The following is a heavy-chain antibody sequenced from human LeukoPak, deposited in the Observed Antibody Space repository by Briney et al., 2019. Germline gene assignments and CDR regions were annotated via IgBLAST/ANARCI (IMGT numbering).Heavy chain of an antibody. J-gene: IGHJ5*02. V-gene: IGHV3-48*01. Sequence: PGGSLRLSCAASRFTFSSHSMNWVRQAPGKGLEWVSYITTSGSTIYYADSVKGRFTISRDNAKNSLSLQMNSLRAEDTAVYYCAHLSRLGELHGSWGQGTLVTVSS. CDR1: RFTFSSHS. CDR2: ITTSGSTI. D-gene: IGHD3-16*01. CDR3: AHLSRLGELHGS.